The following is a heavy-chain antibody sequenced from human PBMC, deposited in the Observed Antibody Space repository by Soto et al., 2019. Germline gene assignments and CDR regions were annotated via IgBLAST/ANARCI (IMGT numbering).Heavy chain of an antibody. CDR1: GGSISSGDYY. CDR3: ARNVAGDDYFDY. D-gene: IGHD6-19*01. Sequence: PTCTVSGGSISSGDYYWSWIRQPPGKGLEWIGYIYYSGSTYYNPSLKSRVTISVDTSKNQFSLKLSSVTAADTAVYYCARNVAGDDYFDYWGQGTLVTVSS. V-gene: IGHV4-30-4*01. J-gene: IGHJ4*02. CDR2: IYYSGST.